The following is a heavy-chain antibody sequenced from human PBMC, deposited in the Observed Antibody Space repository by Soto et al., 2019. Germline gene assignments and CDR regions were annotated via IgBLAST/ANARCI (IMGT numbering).Heavy chain of an antibody. D-gene: IGHD3-10*01. CDR2: INAGNGNT. Sequence: QVQLVQSGAEVKKPGASVKVSCKASGYTFTSYAMHWVRQAPGQRLEWMGWINAGNGNTKYSQKFQGRVTITRDTSASTAYMELSSLRSEDMAVYYCALLWFGEFPGAFDIWGQGTMVTVSS. CDR1: GYTFTSYA. V-gene: IGHV1-3*01. J-gene: IGHJ3*02. CDR3: ALLWFGEFPGAFDI.